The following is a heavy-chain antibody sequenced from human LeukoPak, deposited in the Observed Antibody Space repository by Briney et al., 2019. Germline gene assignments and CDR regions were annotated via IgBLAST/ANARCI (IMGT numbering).Heavy chain of an antibody. V-gene: IGHV4-38-2*02. CDR2: IYHSGST. J-gene: IGHJ4*02. Sequence: SETLSLTCTVSGYSISSGYYWGWIRQPPGKGLEWIGSIYHSGSTYYNPSLKSRVTISVDTSKNQFSLKLSSVTAADTAVYYCARFGDDSSGYYNRLISAVDYRGQGTLVTVSS. CDR3: ARFGDDSSGYYNRLISAVDY. CDR1: GYSISSGYY. D-gene: IGHD3-22*01.